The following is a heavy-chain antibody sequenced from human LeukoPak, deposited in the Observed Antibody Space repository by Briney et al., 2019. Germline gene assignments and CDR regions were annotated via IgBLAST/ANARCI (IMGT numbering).Heavy chain of an antibody. V-gene: IGHV1-3*01. J-gene: IGHJ4*02. CDR2: INAGNGNT. CDR3: ARGVLRGVPDY. Sequence: ASVKVSCKASGYTFTGYYMHWVRQAPGQRLEWMGWINAGNGNTKYSQKFQGRVTITRDTSASTAYMELSSLRSEDTAVYYCARGVLRGVPDYWGQGTLVTVSS. D-gene: IGHD3-10*01. CDR1: GYTFTGYY.